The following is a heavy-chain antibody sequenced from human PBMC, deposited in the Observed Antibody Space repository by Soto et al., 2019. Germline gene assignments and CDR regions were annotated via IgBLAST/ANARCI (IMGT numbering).Heavy chain of an antibody. CDR2: IYSGGST. Sequence: EVQLVESGGGLIQPGGSLRLSCAASGFTVSSNYMSWVRQAPGKGLEWVSVIYSGGSTYYADSVKGRFTISRDNSKNTLYRQMNSLRAEDTAVYYCARSSGTYYYGMDVWGQGTTVTVSS. CDR1: GFTVSSNY. V-gene: IGHV3-53*01. J-gene: IGHJ6*02. D-gene: IGHD3-10*01. CDR3: ARSSGTYYYGMDV.